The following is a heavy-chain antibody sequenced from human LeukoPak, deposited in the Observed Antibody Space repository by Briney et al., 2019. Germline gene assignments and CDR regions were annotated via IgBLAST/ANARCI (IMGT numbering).Heavy chain of an antibody. D-gene: IGHD3-9*01. V-gene: IGHV4-59*11. CDR1: GGSISPHY. CDR2: VSYTGST. CDR3: ARDLTRGYYDILTGNYHYGMDV. J-gene: IGHJ6*02. Sequence: SETLSLTCTVSGGSISPHYWSWIRQPPGKGLEWIGYVSYTGSTNYNPSLKSRISISVDSSKSKFSLRLTSVTAADTAVYFCARDLTRGYYDILTGNYHYGMDVWGQGTTVTVSS.